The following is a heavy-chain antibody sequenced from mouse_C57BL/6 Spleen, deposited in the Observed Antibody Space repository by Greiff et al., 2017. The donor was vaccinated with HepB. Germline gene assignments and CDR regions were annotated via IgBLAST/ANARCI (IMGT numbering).Heavy chain of an antibody. CDR2: FYPGSGSI. J-gene: IGHJ3*01. Sequence: QVQLQQSGAELVKPGASVKLSCKASGYTFTEYTIHWVKQRSGQGLEWIGWFYPGSGSIKYNEKFKDKATLTADKSSSTVYMELSRLTSEDSAVYFFARHEERASTVVESPFAYWGQGTLVTVSA. CDR1: GYTFTEYT. D-gene: IGHD1-1*01. V-gene: IGHV1-62-2*01. CDR3: ARHEERASTVVESPFAY.